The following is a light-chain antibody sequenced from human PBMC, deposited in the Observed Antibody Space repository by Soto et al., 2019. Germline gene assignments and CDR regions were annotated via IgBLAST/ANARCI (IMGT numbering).Light chain of an antibody. CDR3: QQYNSYSGYT. J-gene: IGKJ2*01. Sequence: DTQMTQSPSTLSASVGDRVTITCRASESISRWLAWYQKKPGKAPKLLIFDASSLDSGVPSRFSGSGSGTEFTLTISSLQPDDFATYYCQQYNSYSGYTFGQGTKLEIK. CDR1: ESISRW. V-gene: IGKV1-5*01. CDR2: DAS.